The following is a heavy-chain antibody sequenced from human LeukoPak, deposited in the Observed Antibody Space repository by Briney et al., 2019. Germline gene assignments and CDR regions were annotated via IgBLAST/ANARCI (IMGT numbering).Heavy chain of an antibody. J-gene: IGHJ4*02. CDR1: GGSISSGGYY. CDR2: SYYRGRT. D-gene: IGHD2-2*01. V-gene: IGHV4-31*03. Sequence: SETLSLTCSVSGGSISSGGYYWSWIRQHPGKGLEWIGCSYYRGRTYYNPSLRSRLTISLDTSQNQLSLEVRSVTAADTAVYYCAREGYCSTTSYCYFDSWGQGTLVTVSS. CDR3: AREGYCSTTSYCYFDS.